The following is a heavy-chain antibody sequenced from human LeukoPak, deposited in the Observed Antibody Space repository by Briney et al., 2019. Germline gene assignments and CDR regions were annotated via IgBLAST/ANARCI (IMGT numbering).Heavy chain of an antibody. D-gene: IGHD3-22*01. CDR2: ISDSGGST. CDR3: AKRGVVIRVILVGFHKEAYYFDS. CDR1: GITLSNYS. J-gene: IGHJ4*02. Sequence: PGGSLRLSCAVSGITLSNYSMSWVRQAPGKGLEWVAGISDSGGSTKYADSVKGRFTISRDNPKNTLYLQMNSLRVEDTAVYFCAKRGVVIRVILVGFHKEAYYFDSWGQGALVTVSS. V-gene: IGHV3-23*01.